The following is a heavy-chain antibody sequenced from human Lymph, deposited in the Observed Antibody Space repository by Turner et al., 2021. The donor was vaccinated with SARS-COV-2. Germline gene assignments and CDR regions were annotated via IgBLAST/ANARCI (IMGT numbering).Heavy chain of an antibody. D-gene: IGHD3-10*01. V-gene: IGHV3-30-3*01. J-gene: IGHJ4*02. CDR2: ISYDGSNK. CDR3: ARDSSGSGTLDY. Sequence: QVQLVESGGGVVQPGRSLRPCCAASGFTFNNYPMHWVRQAPGKGLEWVAVISYDGSNKYYADSVKGRFTISRDNSKNTLYLQMNSRRAEDTAVYYCARDSSGSGTLDYWGQGTLVTVSS. CDR1: GFTFNNYP.